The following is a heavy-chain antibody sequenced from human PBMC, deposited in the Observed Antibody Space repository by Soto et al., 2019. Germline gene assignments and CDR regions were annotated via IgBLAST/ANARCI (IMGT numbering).Heavy chain of an antibody. CDR1: GGSISSEYFH. V-gene: IGHV4-30-4*08. Sequence: QVQLQQSGPGLVEPSQTLSLTCAVSGGSISSEYFHWTWIRQSPGKGLEWIGYIHYTGNIMYNPSFKSRLPMAVDTTKNQFSLQLTSVTAADTAVYFCAREDDGGDRDYYGLDVWGQGTTVTVSS. CDR2: IHYTGNI. D-gene: IGHD2-21*02. J-gene: IGHJ6*02. CDR3: AREDDGGDRDYYGLDV.